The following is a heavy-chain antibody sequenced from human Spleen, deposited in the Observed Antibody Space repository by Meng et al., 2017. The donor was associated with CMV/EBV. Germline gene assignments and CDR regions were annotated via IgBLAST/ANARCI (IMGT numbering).Heavy chain of an antibody. J-gene: IGHJ4*02. V-gene: IGHV4-4*02. Sequence: QLQESGPGLVKPSGPLSLTCAVSGGSISIITWWSWVRQPPGKGLEWIGEIYHSGGTNYNPSLRGRVTISLDKSKNQFSPTLRSVTAADTAVYYCARDPYATGWAGWGQGTLVTVFS. CDR1: GGSISIITW. CDR2: IYHSGGT. D-gene: IGHD6-19*01. CDR3: ARDPYATGWAG.